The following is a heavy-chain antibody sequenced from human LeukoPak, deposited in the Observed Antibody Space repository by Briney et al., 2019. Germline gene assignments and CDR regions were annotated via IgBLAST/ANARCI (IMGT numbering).Heavy chain of an antibody. J-gene: IGHJ4*02. CDR2: MNPNSGNT. V-gene: IGHV1-8*01. CDR1: GYTFTSYD. CDR3: ARETEVVVVPAAIGAPYFDY. Sequence: GASVKVSCKASGYTFTSYDINWVRQATGQGLEWMGWMNPNSGNTGYAQKFQGRVTMTRDTSTSTVYMELSSLRSEDTTVYYCARETEVVVVPAAIGAPYFDYWGQGTLVTVSS. D-gene: IGHD2-2*01.